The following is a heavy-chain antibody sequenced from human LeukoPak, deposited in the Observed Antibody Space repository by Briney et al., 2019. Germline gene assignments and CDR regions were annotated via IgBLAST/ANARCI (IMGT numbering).Heavy chain of an antibody. CDR2: IWYDGTNK. CDR3: VRDLVYCSSTSCYSFDY. D-gene: IGHD2-2*01. V-gene: IGHV3-33*01. CDR1: AFPFSSYG. Sequence: KTGGSLRLSCVASAFPFSSYGMHWVRQAPGKGLEWVATIWYDGTNKYYGDSVKGRFTISRDNSKNTLYLQMNSLRAEDTAVYYCVRDLVYCSSTSCYSFDYWGQGTLVTVSS. J-gene: IGHJ4*02.